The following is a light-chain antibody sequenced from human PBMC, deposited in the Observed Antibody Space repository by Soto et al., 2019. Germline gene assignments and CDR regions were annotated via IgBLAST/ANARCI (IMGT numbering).Light chain of an antibody. CDR3: QQCYNWPWT. J-gene: IGKJ1*01. Sequence: EIVMTQSPATLSVSPGERATLSCKASQSVSRTLAWYQQXPXQAPRLLIYGASTRATGIPARFSGSGSGTEFTLTISSLQSEDFAIYYCQQCYNWPWTCGQGTKVEI. V-gene: IGKV3-15*01. CDR1: QSVSRT. CDR2: GAS.